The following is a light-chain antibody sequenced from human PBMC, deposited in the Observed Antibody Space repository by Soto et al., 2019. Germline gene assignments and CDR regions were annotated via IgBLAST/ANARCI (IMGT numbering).Light chain of an antibody. V-gene: IGKV1-5*03. Sequence: DLQQPQSPSTLAGSVGDRVTVTCRTSQTISSWLAWYQQKPGKAPKLLIYKASTLQSGVPSRFSGSGSGTEFTLTISSLQPDDFATYYCQQYNSYSRTFGQGTKVDIK. CDR1: QTISSW. CDR2: KAS. CDR3: QQYNSYSRT. J-gene: IGKJ1*01.